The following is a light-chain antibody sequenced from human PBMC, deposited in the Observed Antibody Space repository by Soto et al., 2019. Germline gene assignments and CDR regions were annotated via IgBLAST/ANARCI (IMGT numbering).Light chain of an antibody. J-gene: IGKJ4*01. Sequence: EIVMTLSPATLSVSPEERATLSCRASQSVSSNLAWYQQKPGQAPRLLIYGASTRATGIPARFSGSGSGTEFTLTISSLQSEDFAVYYCQQYNNWPLTFGGGT. CDR3: QQYNNWPLT. CDR1: QSVSSN. V-gene: IGKV3-15*01. CDR2: GAS.